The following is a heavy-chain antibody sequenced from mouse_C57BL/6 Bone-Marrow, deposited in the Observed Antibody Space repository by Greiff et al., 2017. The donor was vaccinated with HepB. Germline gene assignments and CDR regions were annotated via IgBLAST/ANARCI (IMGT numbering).Heavy chain of an antibody. J-gene: IGHJ3*01. Sequence: EVKLMESGGGLVKPGGSLKLSCAASGFTFSSYTMSWVRQTPEKRLEWVATISGGGGNTYYPDRVKGRFTISRDNAKNTLYLQMSSLRSEDTALYYCARHGDYDGFAYWGQGTLVTVSA. D-gene: IGHD2-4*01. CDR2: ISGGGGNT. CDR3: ARHGDYDGFAY. V-gene: IGHV5-9*01. CDR1: GFTFSSYT.